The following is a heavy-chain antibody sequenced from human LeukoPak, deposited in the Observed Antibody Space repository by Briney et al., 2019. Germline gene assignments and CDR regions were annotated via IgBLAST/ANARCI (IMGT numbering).Heavy chain of an antibody. V-gene: IGHV4-39*01. J-gene: IGHJ4*02. CDR2: IYYSGVT. D-gene: IGHD2/OR15-2a*01. CDR1: GGSISSGNYY. Sequence: SETLSLTCTVSGGSISSGNYYWAWIRQPPGKGLEWIGSIYYSGVTYYNPSLKSRVTISINTSKNQFSLKLSSVPAAGTAVYYCASRRAGGLNYFFEYWGQGTLVTVSS. CDR3: ASRRAGGLNYFFEY.